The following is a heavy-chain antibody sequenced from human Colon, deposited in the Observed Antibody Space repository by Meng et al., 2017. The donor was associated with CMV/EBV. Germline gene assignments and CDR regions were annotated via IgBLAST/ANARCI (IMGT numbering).Heavy chain of an antibody. CDR1: GFTFSSSD. D-gene: IGHD3-10*01. Sequence: GESLKISCAASGFTFSSSDMNWVRQAPGKGLEWVSYISSGGSTMYYADSVKGRFTISRDNARNSVYLQMSSLRAEDTAVYYCAGYSGVADSADDFWGQGTLVTVSS. V-gene: IGHV3-48*03. J-gene: IGHJ4*02. CDR3: AGYSGVADSADDF. CDR2: ISSGGSTM.